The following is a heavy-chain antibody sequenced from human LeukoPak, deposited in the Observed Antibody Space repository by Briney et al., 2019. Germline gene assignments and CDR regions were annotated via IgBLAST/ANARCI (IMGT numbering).Heavy chain of an antibody. Sequence: GGSLRLSCAASEFTFSNHAMHWVRQAPGKGLEYVSAISSNGDSTYYANSVKGRFTISRDNSKNTLYLQMGSLRAEDMAVYFCARGYYDNTGYSSDAFDIWGQGTMVTVSS. V-gene: IGHV3-64*01. D-gene: IGHD3-22*01. CDR1: EFTFSNHA. CDR3: ARGYYDNTGYSSDAFDI. CDR2: ISSNGDST. J-gene: IGHJ3*02.